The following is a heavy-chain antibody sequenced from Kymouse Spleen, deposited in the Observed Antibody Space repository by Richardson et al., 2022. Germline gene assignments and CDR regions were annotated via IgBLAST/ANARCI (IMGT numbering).Heavy chain of an antibody. J-gene: IGHJ4*02. D-gene: IGHD5-18,IGHD5-18*01. CDR1: GFTFSSYG. Sequence: QVQLVESGGGVVQPGRSLRLSCAASGFTFSSYGMHWVRQAPGKGLEWVAVISYDGSNKYYADSVKGRFTISRDNSKNTLYLQMNSLRAEDTAVYYCAKEEVDTAMDFDYWGQGTLVTVSS. CDR3: AKEEVDTAMDFDY. CDR2: ISYDGSNK. V-gene: IGHV3-30*18.